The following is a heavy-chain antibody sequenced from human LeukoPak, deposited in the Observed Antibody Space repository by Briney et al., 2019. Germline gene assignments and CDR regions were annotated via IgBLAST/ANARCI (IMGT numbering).Heavy chain of an antibody. CDR3: ARQGGGDWNLDY. CDR1: GYSISSGYY. V-gene: IGHV4-38-2*01. D-gene: IGHD2-21*02. Sequence: PSEALSLTRAVSGYSISSGYYWGWIRQPPGKGLEWIGSIYHSGSTYYNPSLKSRVTISVDTSKNQFSLKLSSVTAADTAVYYCARQGGGDWNLDYWGQGTLVTVSS. J-gene: IGHJ4*02. CDR2: IYHSGST.